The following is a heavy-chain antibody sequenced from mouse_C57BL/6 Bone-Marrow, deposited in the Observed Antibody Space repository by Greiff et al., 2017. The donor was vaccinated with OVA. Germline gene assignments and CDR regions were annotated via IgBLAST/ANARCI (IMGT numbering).Heavy chain of an antibody. D-gene: IGHD2-12*01. Sequence: DVQLQESGAELVRPGASVKLPCTASGFNFTADYMHWVKQRPEPGLEWIGGIDPENGDTEYASKFQGKATITADTSSNTAYLQLSRLTSEDTAVYYCFYAWFAYWGQGTLVTFSA. CDR3: FYAWFAY. CDR2: IDPENGDT. J-gene: IGHJ3*01. V-gene: IGHV14-4*01. CDR1: GFNFTADY.